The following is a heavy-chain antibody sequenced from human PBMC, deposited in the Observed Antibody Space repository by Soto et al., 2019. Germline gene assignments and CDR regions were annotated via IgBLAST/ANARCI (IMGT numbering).Heavy chain of an antibody. CDR2: IYYSGTT. CDR3: VRHGGQAKTVDY. J-gene: IGHJ4*01. D-gene: IGHD3-16*01. Sequence: PSETLSLTCTVSGGSISNFYWDWIRQPPGEGLEWIGYIYYSGTTNYNPSLKSRVTISVDTSKNQFSLKLSSVTAADTAVYYCVRHGGQAKTVDYWGHGTLFTVSS. CDR1: GGSISNFY. V-gene: IGHV4-59*08.